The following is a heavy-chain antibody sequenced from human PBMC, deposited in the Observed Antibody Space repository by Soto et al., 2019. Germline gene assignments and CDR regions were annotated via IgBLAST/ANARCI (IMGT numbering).Heavy chain of an antibody. V-gene: IGHV4-31*03. D-gene: IGHD3-22*01. CDR2: IYSSGTT. Sequence: QVQLQESGPGLVKPSQTLSLTCPFSGDLISSGGSSWSGFRKLPGKGLEGIGYIYSSGTTYYNPSLKSRITISVDTSKNQFSLNLSSVTAADTAVYYCARTDSSGYYFVYRGQGTLVTVFS. CDR3: ARTDSSGYYFVY. J-gene: IGHJ4*02. CDR1: GDLISSGGSS.